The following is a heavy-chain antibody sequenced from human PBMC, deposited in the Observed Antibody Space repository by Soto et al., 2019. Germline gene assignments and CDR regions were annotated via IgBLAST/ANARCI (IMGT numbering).Heavy chain of an antibody. V-gene: IGHV1-69*02. J-gene: IGHJ4*02. Sequence: SVKVSCKASGGTFSSYTISWVRQAPGQGLEWMGRIIPILGIANYAQKFQGRVTITADKSTSTAYMELSSLRSEDTAVYYCARAPGEQWMEIDYWGQGTLVTVSS. D-gene: IGHD6-19*01. CDR1: GGTFSSYT. CDR2: IIPILGIA. CDR3: ARAPGEQWMEIDY.